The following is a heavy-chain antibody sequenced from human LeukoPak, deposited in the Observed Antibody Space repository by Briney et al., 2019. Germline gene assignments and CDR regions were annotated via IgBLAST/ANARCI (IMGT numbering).Heavy chain of an antibody. J-gene: IGHJ6*02. CDR3: ARARYCSSTSCYKYYYYGMDV. CDR2: IYYSGST. V-gene: IGHV4-59*12. Sequence: SETLSLTCTVSGGSISSYYWSWIRQPPGKGLEWIGYIYYSGSTNYNPSLKSRVTISVDTSKNQFSLKLSSVTAADTAVYYCARARYCSSTSCYKYYYYGMDVWGQGTTVTVSS. D-gene: IGHD2-2*02. CDR1: GGSISSYY.